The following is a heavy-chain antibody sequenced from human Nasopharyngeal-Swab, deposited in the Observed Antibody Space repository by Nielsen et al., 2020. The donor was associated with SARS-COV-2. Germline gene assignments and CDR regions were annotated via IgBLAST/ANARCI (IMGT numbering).Heavy chain of an antibody. D-gene: IGHD2-2*01. CDR1: GFTFSSYS. V-gene: IGHV3-21*01. CDR2: ISSSSYI. CDR3: ARVGTRATRRGYYYMDV. J-gene: IGHJ6*03. Sequence: GVLKISCAASGFTFSSYSMNWVRQAPGKGLEWVSSISSSSYIYYADSVKGRFTISRDNAKNSLYLQMNSLRAEDTAVYYCARVGTRATRRGYYYMDVWGKGTTVTVSS.